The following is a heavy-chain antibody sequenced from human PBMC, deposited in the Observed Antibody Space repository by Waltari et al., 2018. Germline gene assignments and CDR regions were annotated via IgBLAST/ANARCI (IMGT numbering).Heavy chain of an antibody. J-gene: IGHJ6*02. CDR3: ARDTLAARPVVTGMDV. V-gene: IGHV4-39*07. Sequence: QLQLQESGPGLVKPSETLSLTCTVSGGSISSSSYYWGWIRQPPGKGLEWIGSIYYSGSTYYNPSLKSRVTISVDTSKNQFSLKLSSVAAADTAVYYCARDTLAARPVVTGMDVWGQGTTVTVSS. D-gene: IGHD6-6*01. CDR2: IYYSGST. CDR1: GGSISSSSYY.